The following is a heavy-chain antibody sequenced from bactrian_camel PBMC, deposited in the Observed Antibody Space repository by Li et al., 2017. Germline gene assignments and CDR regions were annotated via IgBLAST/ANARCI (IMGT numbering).Heavy chain of an antibody. D-gene: IGHD3*01. CDR3: AARAGDICAVYETLYSY. Sequence: HVQLVESGGGSVQAGGSLRLSCVASGDSVSRRCMGWFRQAPGKQREGVGIIDSYGSGKYADSVKGRFTISKDNAKSTLYLQMNSLKHEDTAIYYCAARAGDICAVYETLYSYWGQGTQVTVSS. CDR2: IDSYGSG. CDR1: GDSVSRRC. V-gene: IGHV3S53*01. J-gene: IGHJ4*01.